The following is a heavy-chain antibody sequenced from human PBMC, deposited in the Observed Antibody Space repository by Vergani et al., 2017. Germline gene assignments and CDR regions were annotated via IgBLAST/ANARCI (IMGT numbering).Heavy chain of an antibody. CDR1: GVSISSGDYY. CDR2: IYYSGRT. V-gene: IGHV4-30-4*08. CDR3: ARVGGYYDSSGFPSAYFDY. D-gene: IGHD3-22*01. J-gene: IGHJ4*02. Sequence: QVQLQESGPGLVQPSQTLSLTCTVSGVSISSGDYYWSWIRQPPGKGLEWIGYIYYSGRTYYNPSLKRRVTITVDTSKNQFFLKLSSVTAADTAVYYCARVGGYYDSSGFPSAYFDYWGQGTLVTVSS.